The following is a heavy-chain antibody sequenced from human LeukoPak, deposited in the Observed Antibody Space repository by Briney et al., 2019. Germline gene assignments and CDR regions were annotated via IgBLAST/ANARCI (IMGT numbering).Heavy chain of an antibody. Sequence: SETLSLTCSVSGGSISSYYWSWIRQPAGKGLEWIGRIKNSGNTNYNPSLESRVTLSLDTSKNQFFLNLSSMTAADTAVYYCAREGSSSGWRPFDIWGQGTVVTVSS. CDR1: GGSISSYY. CDR2: IKNSGNT. V-gene: IGHV4-4*07. CDR3: AREGSSSGWRPFDI. D-gene: IGHD6-19*01. J-gene: IGHJ3*02.